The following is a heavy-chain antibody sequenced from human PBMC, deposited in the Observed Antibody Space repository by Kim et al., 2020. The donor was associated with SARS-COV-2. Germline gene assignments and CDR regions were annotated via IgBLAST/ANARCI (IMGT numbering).Heavy chain of an antibody. J-gene: IGHJ3*01. V-gene: IGHV4-59*03. CDR1: GHSIETNY. D-gene: IGHD3-10*01. CDR3: GGGYYNDYNGKGGGFDV. CDR2: MYPGLA. Sequence: SETLSLTCTVSGHSIETNYWGWIRQFPGRGLEWMGKMYPGLATYNPSFKSRFTIFLDTSKSQFFLKLTSVTAADRATFFFGGGYYNDYNGKGGGFDVWG.